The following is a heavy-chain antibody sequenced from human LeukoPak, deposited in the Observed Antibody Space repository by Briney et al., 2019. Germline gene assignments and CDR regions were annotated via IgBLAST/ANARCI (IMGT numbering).Heavy chain of an antibody. Sequence: GGSLRLSCPASGFTFDDYTMHWVRQAPGKGLEWVSLISWDGGSTYYADSVKGRFTISRDNSKNSLYLQMNSLRTEDTALYYCASSSNYVSSSDYWGQGTLVTVSS. D-gene: IGHD4-11*01. J-gene: IGHJ4*02. V-gene: IGHV3-43*01. CDR1: GFTFDDYT. CDR2: ISWDGGST. CDR3: ASSSNYVSSSDY.